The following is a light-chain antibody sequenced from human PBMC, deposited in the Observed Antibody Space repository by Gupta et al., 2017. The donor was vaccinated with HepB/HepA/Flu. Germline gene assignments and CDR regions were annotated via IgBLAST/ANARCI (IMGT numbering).Light chain of an antibody. CDR3: QQCSNWPPTYT. J-gene: IGKJ2*01. V-gene: IGKV3-11*01. Sequence: EIVLTQSPVTLSLSPVDRATLSCRASQSVGHYLAWYQQKLGQAPRLLIDDASSRAAGVPARFSGSGSGTDFTLTISSLEPEDFAVYYCQQCSNWPPTYTFGQGTKLEIK. CDR1: QSVGHY. CDR2: DAS.